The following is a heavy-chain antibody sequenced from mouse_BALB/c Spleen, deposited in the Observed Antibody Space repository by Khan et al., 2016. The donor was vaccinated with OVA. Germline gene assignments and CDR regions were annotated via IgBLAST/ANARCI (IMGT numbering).Heavy chain of an antibody. CDR3: ASGGYGYFDV. CDR2: INTYTGEP. D-gene: IGHD1-1*02. V-gene: IGHV9-3-1*01. Sequence: QVQLKQSGPELKKPGETVKISCKASGYTFTNYGMNWVKQTPGKGLKWMGWINTYTGEPTYADDFKGRFTYSLDTSSSTAYLQSNNLKNGDSATYCCASGGYGYFDVWGAGTTVTVSS. J-gene: IGHJ1*01. CDR1: GYTFTNYG.